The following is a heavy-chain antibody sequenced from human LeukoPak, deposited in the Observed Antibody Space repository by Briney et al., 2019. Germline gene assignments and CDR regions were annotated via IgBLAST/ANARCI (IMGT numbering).Heavy chain of an antibody. V-gene: IGHV4-59*08. CDR2: IYYSGST. D-gene: IGHD4-17*01. Sequence: SETLSLTCTASGGSISSYYWSWIRQPPGKGLEWIGYIYYSGSTNYNRSLKSRVTISVDTSKNQFSLKLSSVTAADTAVYYCAGHGDRNNQRDYYYGMDVWGQGTTVTVSS. CDR1: GGSISSYY. CDR3: AGHGDRNNQRDYYYGMDV. J-gene: IGHJ6*02.